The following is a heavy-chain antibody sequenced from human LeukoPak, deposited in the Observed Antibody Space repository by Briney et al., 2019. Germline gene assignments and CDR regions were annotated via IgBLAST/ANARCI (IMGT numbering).Heavy chain of an antibody. J-gene: IGHJ4*02. CDR1: GFTFSDYY. CDR3: AKSFSVGYSSGWYVVAYYFDY. D-gene: IGHD6-19*01. Sequence: GGSLRLSCAASGFTFSDYYMYWIRQAPGKGLEWVSSISSSGGTIYYADSVKGRFTISRDNAKNSLYLQMNSLRDEDTAVYYCAKSFSVGYSSGWYVVAYYFDYWGQGTLVTVSS. V-gene: IGHV3-11*01. CDR2: ISSSGGTI.